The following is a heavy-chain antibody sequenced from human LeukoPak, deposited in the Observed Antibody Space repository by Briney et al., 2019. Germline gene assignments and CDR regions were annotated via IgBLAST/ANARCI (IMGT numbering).Heavy chain of an antibody. V-gene: IGHV3-23*01. CDR2: ISGSGGST. J-gene: IGHJ4*02. CDR3: AKRPGYYYLIADY. Sequence: GGSLRLSCAASGFTFSSYAMSWVRQAPGKGLEWVPVISGSGGSTYYADSVKGRFTISRDNSKNTLYLQMNSLRAEDTAVYYCAKRPGYYYLIADYWGQGTLVTVSS. CDR1: GFTFSSYA. D-gene: IGHD3-22*01.